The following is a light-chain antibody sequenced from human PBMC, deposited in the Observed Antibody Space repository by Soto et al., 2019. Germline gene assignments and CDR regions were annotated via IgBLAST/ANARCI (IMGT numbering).Light chain of an antibody. J-gene: IGKJ1*01. CDR2: GAS. CDR3: QQYNNWPWT. V-gene: IGKV3-15*01. CDR1: QSVSSN. Sequence: EIVMTQSPATLSVSPGERANLSCRASQSVSSNLAWYQQKPGQAPRLLMHGASTRATGIPARFSGGGSGTEFTLTISSLQSEDFAIYYCQQYNNWPWTFGQGTKVDIK.